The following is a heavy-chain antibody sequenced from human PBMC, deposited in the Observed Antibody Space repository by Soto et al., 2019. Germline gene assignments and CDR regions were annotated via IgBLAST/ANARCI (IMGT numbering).Heavy chain of an antibody. V-gene: IGHV3-33*03. CDR3: ASGRGYDILTGYYPYFDY. CDR1: EFTFSNYG. CDR2: IWYDGSNK. Sequence: PGGSLRLSCAASEFTFSNYGMHWVRQAPGKGLGWVAVIWYDGSNKYYADSVKGRFTISRDNAKKSLYLQMNSLRAEDTALYYCASGRGYDILTGYYPYFDYWGQGTLVTVSS. D-gene: IGHD3-9*01. J-gene: IGHJ4*02.